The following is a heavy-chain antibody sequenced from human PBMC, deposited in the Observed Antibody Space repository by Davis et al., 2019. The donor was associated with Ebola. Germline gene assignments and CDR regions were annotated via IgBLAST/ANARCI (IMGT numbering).Heavy chain of an antibody. J-gene: IGHJ5*02. D-gene: IGHD2-15*01. CDR3: ARVVAAGGIDP. CDR2: IYPADSDT. Sequence: GESLKISCTGSGYRFTSYWIGWVRQMPGKGLEWMGIIYPADSDTRYSPSFQGQVTISADESISTAYLQWSSLKASDTAMYYCARVVAAGGIDPWGQGTLVTVSS. V-gene: IGHV5-51*01. CDR1: GYRFTSYW.